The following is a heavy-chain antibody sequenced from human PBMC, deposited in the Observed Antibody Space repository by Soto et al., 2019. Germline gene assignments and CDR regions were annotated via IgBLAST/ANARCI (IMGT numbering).Heavy chain of an antibody. Sequence: PGGSLSLSCAASGFTSSSYAMHWVRQAPGKGREWVAVISYDGSNKYYADSVKGRFTISRDNSKNTLYLQMNSLRAEDTAVYYCARDPYCGGGSGYGRDAFDNWGQGTMVTVSS. V-gene: IGHV3-30-3*01. CDR1: GFTSSSYA. D-gene: IGHD2-15*01. CDR2: ISYDGSNK. J-gene: IGHJ3*02. CDR3: ARDPYCGGGSGYGRDAFDN.